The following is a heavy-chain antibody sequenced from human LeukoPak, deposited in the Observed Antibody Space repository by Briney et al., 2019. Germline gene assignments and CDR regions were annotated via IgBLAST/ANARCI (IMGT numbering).Heavy chain of an antibody. Sequence: ASVKVSCKASGYTFTSYDINWVRQATGQGLEWMGWISAYNGNTNYAQKLQGRVTMTTDTSTSTAYMELRSLRSDDTAVYYCARDRVMPPHAFDIWGQGTMVTVSS. V-gene: IGHV1-18*01. J-gene: IGHJ3*02. CDR1: GYTFTSYD. CDR2: ISAYNGNT. D-gene: IGHD2-21*01. CDR3: ARDRVMPPHAFDI.